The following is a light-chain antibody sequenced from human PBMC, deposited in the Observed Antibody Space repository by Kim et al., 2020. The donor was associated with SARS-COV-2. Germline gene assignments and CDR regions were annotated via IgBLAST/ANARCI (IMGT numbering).Light chain of an antibody. J-gene: IGKJ4*01. CDR1: QGIRNY. V-gene: IGKV1-27*01. CDR2: AAS. CDR3: HRYDSDPPLT. Sequence: DIQITQSPSSLSASVGDRVTITCRASQGIRNYVAWYQQKPGKVPELLIYAASTLQTGVPSRFSGDGSGTDFIFTISSLQPEDVGIYYYHRYDSDPPLTFAGGTKVDIK.